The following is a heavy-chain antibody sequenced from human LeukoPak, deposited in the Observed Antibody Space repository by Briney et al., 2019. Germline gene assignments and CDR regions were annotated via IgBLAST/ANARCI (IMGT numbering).Heavy chain of an antibody. CDR2: VIPVFGTL. V-gene: IGHV1-69*13. J-gene: IGHJ6*03. CDR1: GGVFISYA. Sequence: SVKVSCKASGGVFISYAISWVRQAPGQGLEWMGAVIPVFGTLDYAQSFQGRVTFTADESTSTAYMELKNLGSDDTAVFYCARDAGTIFGVVIDRYYYYYMDVWGSGTTVTVSS. D-gene: IGHD3-3*01. CDR3: ARDAGTIFGVVIDRYYYYYMDV.